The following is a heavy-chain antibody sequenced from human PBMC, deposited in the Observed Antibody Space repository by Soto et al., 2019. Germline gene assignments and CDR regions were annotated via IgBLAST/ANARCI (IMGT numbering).Heavy chain of an antibody. V-gene: IGHV3-15*07. CDR3: TGVDFEY. Sequence: EVQLVESGGGLVKPGGSLRLSCAASGFSFSNAWMNWVRQAPGKGLEWVGRSRTDGGTTEYAAPVKGRFTISRDYSRNTLYLQMNSLKTEDTAVYYCTGVDFEYWGQGTLVTVSS. CDR1: GFSFSNAW. CDR2: SRTDGGTT. D-gene: IGHD3-16*01. J-gene: IGHJ4*02.